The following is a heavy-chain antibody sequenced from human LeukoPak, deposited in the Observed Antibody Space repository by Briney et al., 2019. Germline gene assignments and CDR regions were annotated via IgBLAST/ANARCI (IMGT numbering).Heavy chain of an antibody. CDR2: INPNSGVA. V-gene: IGHV1-2*02. J-gene: IGHJ6*03. Sequence: ASVKVSCKASGYTFTAYYMHWVRQAPGQGLEWMGWINPNSGVANYAQKFQGRVTMTRDTSISTAYMDLSRLRSDDTAVYYCARTTMVRGTYYMDVWGKGTTVTVSS. CDR1: GYTFTAYY. CDR3: ARTTMVRGTYYMDV. D-gene: IGHD3-10*01.